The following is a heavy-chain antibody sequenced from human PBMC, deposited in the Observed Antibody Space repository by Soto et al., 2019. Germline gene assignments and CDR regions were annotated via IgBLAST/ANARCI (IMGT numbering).Heavy chain of an antibody. CDR1: GFSLSTSGVG. Sequence: QITLKESGPPLVKPTQTLTLTCTFSGFSLSTSGVGVAWIRQPPGKALEWLALIYWDDDKRYRPSLESRLTITKNTSKNQVVRTMTNMDSVDTATYYCAYLPCSGGSCSWFSFSGMDVWGQGTTVTVSS. J-gene: IGHJ6*02. CDR2: IYWDDDK. CDR3: AYLPCSGGSCSWFSFSGMDV. D-gene: IGHD2-15*01. V-gene: IGHV2-5*02.